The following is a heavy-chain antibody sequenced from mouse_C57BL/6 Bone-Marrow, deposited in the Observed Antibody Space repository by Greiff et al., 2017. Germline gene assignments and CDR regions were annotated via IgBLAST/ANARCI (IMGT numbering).Heavy chain of an antibody. D-gene: IGHD1-1*01. J-gene: IGHJ2*01. CDR1: GYTFTSYW. CDR3: ARGGFTTVVATDFDY. Sequence: VQLQQPGAELVMPGASVKLSCKASGYTFTSYWMHWVKQRPGQGLEWIGEIDPSDSSTNYTQKFTGKSTLTVDKSSSTAYMQLSSLTSEDSAVYYCARGGFTTVVATDFDYWGQGTTLTVST. CDR2: IDPSDSST. V-gene: IGHV1-69*01.